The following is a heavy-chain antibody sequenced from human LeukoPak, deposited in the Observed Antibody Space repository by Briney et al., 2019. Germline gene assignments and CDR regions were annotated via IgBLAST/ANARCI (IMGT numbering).Heavy chain of an antibody. Sequence: GGSLRLSCAASGFTFSDYYMSWIRQAPGKGLEWVSYISSSGSTIYYADPVKGRFTISRDNAKNSLYLQMNSLRAEDTAVYYCARAQGSSWLDPVNWFDPWGQGTLVTVSS. V-gene: IGHV3-11*01. CDR2: ISSSGSTI. CDR3: ARAQGSSWLDPVNWFDP. J-gene: IGHJ5*02. D-gene: IGHD6-13*01. CDR1: GFTFSDYY.